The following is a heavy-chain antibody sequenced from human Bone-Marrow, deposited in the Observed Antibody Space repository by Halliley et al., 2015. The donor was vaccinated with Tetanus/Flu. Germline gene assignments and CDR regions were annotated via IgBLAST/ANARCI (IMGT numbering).Heavy chain of an antibody. CDR2: IYFSGSP. CDR3: ARGSHFYYDGRGYHGTYYFDY. D-gene: IGHD3-22*01. Sequence: TLSLTCTVSGGSISSGDYFWSWIRQHPGKGLEWIGYIYFSGSPYYNPSLNSLVSISMDTSKNQYSLRLSSVTAADTALYYCARGSHFYYDGRGYHGTYYFDYWGQGILVTVSS. V-gene: IGHV4-31*01. CDR1: GGSISSGDYF. J-gene: IGHJ4*02.